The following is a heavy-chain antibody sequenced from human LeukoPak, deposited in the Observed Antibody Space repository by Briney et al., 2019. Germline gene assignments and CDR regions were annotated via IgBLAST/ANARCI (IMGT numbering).Heavy chain of an antibody. D-gene: IGHD3-3*01. CDR3: ARSGYQWRFFDY. CDR1: GGTFSSYT. Sequence: SVKLSCKASGGTFSSYTISWVRQAPGQGLEWMGRIIPILGIANYAQKFQGRVTITADKSTSTAYMELSSLRSEDTAVYYCARSGYQWRFFDYWGQGTLVTVSS. J-gene: IGHJ4*02. V-gene: IGHV1-69*02. CDR2: IIPILGIA.